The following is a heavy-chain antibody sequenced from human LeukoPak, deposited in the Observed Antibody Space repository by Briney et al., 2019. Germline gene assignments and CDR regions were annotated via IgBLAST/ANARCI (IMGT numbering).Heavy chain of an antibody. V-gene: IGHV4-34*01. CDR3: ARAMAGGAVADNWFDP. J-gene: IGHJ5*02. CDR1: GGSFSGYY. D-gene: IGHD6-19*01. Sequence: SETLSLTCAVYGGSFSGYYWSWIRQPPGKGLEWIGEINHSGSTNYNPSLKSRVTISVDTSKNQFSLKLSSVTAADTAVYCCARAMAGGAVADNWFDPWGQGTLVTVSS. CDR2: INHSGST.